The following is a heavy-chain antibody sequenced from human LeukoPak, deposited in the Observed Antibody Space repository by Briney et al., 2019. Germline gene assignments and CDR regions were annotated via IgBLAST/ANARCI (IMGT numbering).Heavy chain of an antibody. CDR2: INPNSGGT. CDR1: GYTFTSYD. D-gene: IGHD2-2*01. Sequence: ASVKVSCKASGYTFTSYDINWVRQATGQGLEWMGRINPNSGGTNYAQKFQGRVTMTRDTSISTAYMDLSRLRSDDTAVYYCARGFCSSTSCYMDVWGKGTTVTVSS. J-gene: IGHJ6*03. CDR3: ARGFCSSTSCYMDV. V-gene: IGHV1-2*06.